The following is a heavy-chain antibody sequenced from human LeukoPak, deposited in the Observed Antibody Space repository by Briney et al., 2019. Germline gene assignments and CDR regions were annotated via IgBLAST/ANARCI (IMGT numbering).Heavy chain of an antibody. V-gene: IGHV4-59*02. CDR3: ARDNWNYGSSMDV. CDR1: GGSGSSYY. CDR2: IYYSGST. Sequence: SETLSLTCTVSGGSGSSYYWSWIRQPPGKGLEWIGYIYYSGSTNYNPSLKSRVTISVDTSKNQFSLKLSSVTAADTAVYHCARDNWNYGSSMDVWGQGTTVTVSS. D-gene: IGHD1-7*01. J-gene: IGHJ6*02.